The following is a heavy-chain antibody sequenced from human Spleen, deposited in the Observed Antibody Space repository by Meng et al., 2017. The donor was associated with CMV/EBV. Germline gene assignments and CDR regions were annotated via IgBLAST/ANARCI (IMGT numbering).Heavy chain of an antibody. J-gene: IGHJ4*02. CDR3: ARLTMVRGVIPKYYFDY. CDR1: GGSISSYF. D-gene: IGHD3-10*01. CDR2: IYYSGST. Sequence: SETLSLTCTVFGGSISSYFWGWIRQPPGKGLEWIGYIYYSGSTSYNPSLKSRVTISLDTSKNQFSLKLSSVTAADTAVYHCARLTMVRGVIPKYYFDYWGQGTLVTVSS. V-gene: IGHV4-59*01.